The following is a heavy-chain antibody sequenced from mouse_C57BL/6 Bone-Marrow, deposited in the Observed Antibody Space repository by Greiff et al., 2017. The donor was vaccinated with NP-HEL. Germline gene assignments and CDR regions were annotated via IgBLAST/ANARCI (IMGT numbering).Heavy chain of an antibody. Sequence: QVQLQQSGAELVRPGASVTLSCKASGYTFTDYEMHWVKQTPVHGLEWIGAIDPETGGTAYNQKFKGKAILTADKSSSTAYMELRSLTSEDSAVYYCTRRRGRGFAYWGQGTLVTVSA. CDR1: GYTFTDYE. CDR2: IDPETGGT. J-gene: IGHJ3*01. CDR3: TRRRGRGFAY. V-gene: IGHV1-15*01. D-gene: IGHD3-3*01.